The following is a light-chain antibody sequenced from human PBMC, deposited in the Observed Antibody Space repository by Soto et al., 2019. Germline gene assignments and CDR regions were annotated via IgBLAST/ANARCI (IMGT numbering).Light chain of an antibody. Sequence: DIQMTQSPSTLSASVGDRVTITCRASQSISSWLAWYQQKPGKAPKLLISKASSLESGVPSRFSGSGSGTEFTLTFSSLQPDDFATYYCQQYNVYPWTCGQGTKVEIK. CDR2: KAS. V-gene: IGKV1-5*03. J-gene: IGKJ1*01. CDR3: QQYNVYPWT. CDR1: QSISSW.